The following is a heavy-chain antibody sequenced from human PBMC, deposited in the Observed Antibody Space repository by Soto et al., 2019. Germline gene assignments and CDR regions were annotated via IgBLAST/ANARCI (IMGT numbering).Heavy chain of an antibody. J-gene: IGHJ3*02. CDR1: GGFVTSGSYY. Sequence: QVQLQQWGAGLLKPSETLSLTCAVYGGFVTSGSYYWSLIRQPPGKGLEWIGEMSHSGGAHFNPSLKSRVTLSVDTSKNQFTLKMSSVTAADTALYYCARVERGTATTVVDAFDIWGPGTMVTVSS. V-gene: IGHV4-34*01. CDR2: MSHSGGA. D-gene: IGHD1-1*01. CDR3: ARVERGTATTVVDAFDI.